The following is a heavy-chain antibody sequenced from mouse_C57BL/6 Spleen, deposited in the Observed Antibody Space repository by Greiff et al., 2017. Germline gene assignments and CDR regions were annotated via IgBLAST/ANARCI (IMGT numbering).Heavy chain of an antibody. CDR1: GYTFTDHT. CDR3: ARSAYYGSSYDYFDY. J-gene: IGHJ2*01. D-gene: IGHD1-1*01. Sequence: VQLQESDAELVKPGASVKISCKVSGYTFTDHTIHWMKQRPEQGLEWIGYIYPRDGSTKYNEKFKGKATLTADKSSSTAYMQLNSLTSEDSAVYFCARSAYYGSSYDYFDYWGQGTTLTVSS. CDR2: IYPRDGST. V-gene: IGHV1-78*01.